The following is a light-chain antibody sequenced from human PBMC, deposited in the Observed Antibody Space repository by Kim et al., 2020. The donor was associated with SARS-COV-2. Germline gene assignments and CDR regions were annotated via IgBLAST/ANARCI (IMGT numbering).Light chain of an antibody. Sequence: SASVGDRVTITCRVSQNINNCVAWYQQKSGEAPRLLIYKASNLENGVPPRFSGSGSGTEFTLTINSLQPDDFASYYCQQYSGSSNSFGQGTKLEI. CDR1: QNINNC. CDR3: QQYSGSSNS. CDR2: KAS. V-gene: IGKV1-5*03. J-gene: IGKJ2*03.